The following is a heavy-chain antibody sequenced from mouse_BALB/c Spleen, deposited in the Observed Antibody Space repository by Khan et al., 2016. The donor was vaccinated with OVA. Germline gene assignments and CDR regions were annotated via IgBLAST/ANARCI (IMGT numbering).Heavy chain of an antibody. Sequence: QVQLQQSGTELMKPGASVKISCKASGYKFSNYWIEWVKQRPGHGLEWIGEILPGSGSTKYNDKFKGKATFTADTSSNTAYMQLNSLTSEDSAVYYCARSHYGDCAQGTLVTVSA. CDR2: ILPGSGST. D-gene: IGHD1-1*02. CDR3: ARSHYGD. CDR1: GYKFSNYW. J-gene: IGHJ3*01. V-gene: IGHV1-9*01.